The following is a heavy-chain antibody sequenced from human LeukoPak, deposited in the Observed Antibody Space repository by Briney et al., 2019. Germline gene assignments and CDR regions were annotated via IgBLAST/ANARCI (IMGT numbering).Heavy chain of an antibody. V-gene: IGHV4-59*01. CDR3: ARINPYYYYMDV. J-gene: IGHJ6*03. CDR1: GGSISSYY. D-gene: IGHD1-14*01. CDR2: IYYSGST. Sequence: SETLSLTCTVSGGSISSYYWSWIRQPPGKGLEWIGYIYYSGSTNYNPSLKSRLTISVDTSKNQFSLKLSSVTAADTAVYYCARINPYYYYMDVWGKGTTVTVSS.